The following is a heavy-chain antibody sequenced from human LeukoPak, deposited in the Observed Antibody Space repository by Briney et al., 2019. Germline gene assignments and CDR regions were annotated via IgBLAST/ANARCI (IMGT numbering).Heavy chain of an antibody. V-gene: IGHV3-7*04. CDR1: EFTFSSYW. CDR2: VNPDGNEK. CDR3: ARGQYQLL. J-gene: IGHJ4*02. D-gene: IGHD2-2*01. Sequence: GGSLRLSCAASEFTFSSYWMSWVRQAPGKGLEWVAKVNPDGNEKYYVDSVRGRFTISKDNPKNSVYLQMDSLKAEDTAVYYCARGQYQLLWGKGALIIVSS.